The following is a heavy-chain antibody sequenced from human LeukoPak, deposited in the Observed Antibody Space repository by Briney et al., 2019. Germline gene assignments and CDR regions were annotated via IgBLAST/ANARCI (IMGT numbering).Heavy chain of an antibody. V-gene: IGHV3-48*03. CDR1: GFTFSSYE. Sequence: GGSLRLSCAASGFTFSSYEMNWVRQAPGKGLEWVSYISSSGSTIYYADSVKGRFTISRDNAKNSLYLQMNSLRAEDTAVYYCATERTAVADVWGKGTTVTVSS. D-gene: IGHD6-19*01. J-gene: IGHJ6*04. CDR2: ISSSGSTI. CDR3: ATERTAVADV.